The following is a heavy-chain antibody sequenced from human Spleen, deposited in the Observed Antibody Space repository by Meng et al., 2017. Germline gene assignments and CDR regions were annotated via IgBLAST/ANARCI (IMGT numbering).Heavy chain of an antibody. CDR3: ARQISSPDRAFDI. V-gene: IGHV1-2*02. J-gene: IGHJ3*02. D-gene: IGHD2-15*01. Sequence: ASVKVSCKASGYTFTGYYVHWVRQAPGQGLDWVGWINAKNGGTNYAQKFQGRVTMTRDTSISTAYMELSSVTAADTAVYYCARQISSPDRAFDIWGQGTMVTVSS. CDR1: GYTFTGYY. CDR2: INAKNGGT.